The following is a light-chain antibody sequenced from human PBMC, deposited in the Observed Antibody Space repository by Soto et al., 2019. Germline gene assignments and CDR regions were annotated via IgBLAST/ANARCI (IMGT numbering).Light chain of an antibody. V-gene: IGKV1-5*03. CDR3: QQYSSYPWT. J-gene: IGKJ1*01. CDR2: KAS. CDR1: QSISSW. Sequence: DIQIIQSPSTLSASVGDRVTITCRASQSISSWLAWYQQKPGKAPKLLIYKASTLESGVPSKFSGSASETEFTLTISSLQPDDFGTYYCQQYSSYPWTFGQGTKVEIK.